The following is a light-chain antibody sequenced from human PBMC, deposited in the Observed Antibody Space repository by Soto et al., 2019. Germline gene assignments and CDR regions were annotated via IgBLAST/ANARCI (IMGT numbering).Light chain of an antibody. J-gene: IGLJ2*01. CDR2: EVS. CDR3: XXYTSSSTLGV. Sequence: QXALTQPASVSGSPXQSIXISCTXTSXDVGGYNYVSWYQQHPGKAPKLMIYEVSNRPSGVSNRFSGSKSGNTASLTISGLXXXXXXXYXCXXYTSSSTLGVFGGGTKLTVL. V-gene: IGLV2-14*01. CDR1: SXDVGGYNY.